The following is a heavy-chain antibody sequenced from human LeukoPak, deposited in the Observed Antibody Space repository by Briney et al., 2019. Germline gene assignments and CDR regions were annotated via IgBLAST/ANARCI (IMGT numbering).Heavy chain of an antibody. CDR1: GDSISSYY. J-gene: IGHJ4*02. D-gene: IGHD5-18*01. CDR3: ARVSHQYDSYGLDY. V-gene: IGHV4-59*08. Sequence: PSETLSLTCTVSGDSISSYYWSWIRQSPGKGLEWIGYFYYSGSTNYNPSLKSRVTMSVDMSKDQFYLKLSSVTAADTAVYYCARVSHQYDSYGLDYWGQGTLVTVSS. CDR2: FYYSGST.